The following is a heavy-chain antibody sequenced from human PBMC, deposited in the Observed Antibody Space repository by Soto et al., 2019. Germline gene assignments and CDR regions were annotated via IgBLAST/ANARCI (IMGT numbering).Heavy chain of an antibody. J-gene: IGHJ4*02. CDR2: FCYSGST. Sequence: SETLSLTCTVSGDSITSYCWSWIRQPPGKGLELIGQFCYSGSTTFNPSLKSRVTISVDTSKNQFSLKLSSVTAADTAVYYCARRKYRWLQLMEWAYWGQGTLVTVSS. CDR1: GDSITSYC. CDR3: ARRKYRWLQLMEWAY. D-gene: IGHD5-12*01. V-gene: IGHV4-59*08.